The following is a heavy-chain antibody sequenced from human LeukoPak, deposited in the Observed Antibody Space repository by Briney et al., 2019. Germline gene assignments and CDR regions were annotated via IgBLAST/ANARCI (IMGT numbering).Heavy chain of an antibody. Sequence: SVKVSRKASGGTFSSYAISWVRQAPGQGLEWMGGIIPIFGTANYAQKFQGRVTITADESTSTAYMELSSLRSEDTAVYYCARSSGGSSWYFSDYYYYMDVWGKGTTVTVSS. CDR3: ARSSGGSSWYFSDYYYYMDV. V-gene: IGHV1-69*13. J-gene: IGHJ6*03. CDR1: GGTFSSYA. CDR2: IIPIFGTA. D-gene: IGHD6-13*01.